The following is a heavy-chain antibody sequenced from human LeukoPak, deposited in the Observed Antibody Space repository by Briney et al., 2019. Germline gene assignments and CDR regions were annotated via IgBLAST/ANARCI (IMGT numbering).Heavy chain of an antibody. CDR2: ISYGGSNK. D-gene: IGHD2-8*01. CDR1: GFTFSSYD. Sequence: GGSLRLSCTASGFTFSSYDMHWVRQAPGKGLEWVAVISYGGSNKYYADSVKGRFTISRDNFKNTLYLQMNSLRAEDTAVYYCAKSGVDYWGQGTLVTVSS. CDR3: AKSGVDY. J-gene: IGHJ4*02. V-gene: IGHV3-30*18.